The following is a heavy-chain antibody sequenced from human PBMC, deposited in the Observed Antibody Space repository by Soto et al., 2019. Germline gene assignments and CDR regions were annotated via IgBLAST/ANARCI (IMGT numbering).Heavy chain of an antibody. CDR2: INHSGST. CDR3: ARVSHYYGSGS. D-gene: IGHD3-10*01. CDR1: GGSFSGYY. Sequence: QVQLQQWGAGLLKPSETLSLTCAVYGGSFSGYYWCWIRQPPGKGLEWIGEINHSGSTNYNPSLKSRVTISVDTSKNQFSLKLSSVTAADAAVYYCARVSHYYGSGSWGQGTLVTVSS. V-gene: IGHV4-34*01. J-gene: IGHJ4*02.